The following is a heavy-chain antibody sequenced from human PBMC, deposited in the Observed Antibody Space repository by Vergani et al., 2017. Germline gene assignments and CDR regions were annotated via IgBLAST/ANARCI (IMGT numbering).Heavy chain of an antibody. CDR1: GGSISSSSYY. V-gene: IGHV4-39*07. CDR3: ARDTPRAVTTYDDYYYYYGMDV. J-gene: IGHJ6*02. D-gene: IGHD4-17*01. CDR2: IYYSGST. Sequence: QLQLQESGPGLVKPSETLSLTCTVSGGSISSSSYYWGWIRQPPGKGLEWIGSIYYSGSTYYNPSLKSRVTISVDTSKNQFSLKLSSVTAADTAVYYCARDTPRAVTTYDDYYYYYGMDVWGQGTTVTVSS.